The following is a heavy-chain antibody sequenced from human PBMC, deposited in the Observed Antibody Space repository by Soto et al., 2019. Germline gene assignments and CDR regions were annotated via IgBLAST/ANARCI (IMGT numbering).Heavy chain of an antibody. D-gene: IGHD3-16*01. V-gene: IGHV3-33*01. CDR3: AREILTYYDYVWGSFNDAFDI. J-gene: IGHJ3*02. CDR2: IWYDGSNK. Sequence: QVQLVESGGGVVQPGRSLRLSCAASGFTFSSYGMHWVRQAPGKGLEWVAVIWYDGSNKYYADSVKGRFTISRDNSKNTLYLQMNSLRAEDTAVYYCAREILTYYDYVWGSFNDAFDIWGQGTMVTVSS. CDR1: GFTFSSYG.